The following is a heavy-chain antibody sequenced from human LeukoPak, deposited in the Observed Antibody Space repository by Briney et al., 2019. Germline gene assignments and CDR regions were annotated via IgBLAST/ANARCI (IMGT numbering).Heavy chain of an antibody. V-gene: IGHV4-59*01. CDR1: GGSISSYY. D-gene: IGHD4-17*01. Sequence: SGTLSLTCTVSGGSISSYYWSWIRQPPGKGLEWIGYIYYSGSTNYNPSLKSRVTISVDTSKNQFSLKLSSVTAADTAVYYCARDRYGAQDYWGQGTLVTVSS. CDR2: IYYSGST. J-gene: IGHJ4*02. CDR3: ARDRYGAQDY.